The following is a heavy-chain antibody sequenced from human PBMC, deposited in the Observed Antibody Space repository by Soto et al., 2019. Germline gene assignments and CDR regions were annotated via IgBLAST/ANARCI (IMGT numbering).Heavy chain of an antibody. CDR3: ARDGAFDYNGMDV. CDR2: IWYDGSSE. J-gene: IGHJ6*02. Sequence: QVQLVESGGGVVQPGRSLRLSCTTSTFTFSNYGMHWVRQAPAKGLEWVAVIWYDGSSESYADSVKGRFTISRDNSRNTVFLQMNSLTVEDSAVYFCARDGAFDYNGMDVWGQGTTVTVSS. V-gene: IGHV3-33*01. D-gene: IGHD1-26*01. CDR1: TFTFSNYG.